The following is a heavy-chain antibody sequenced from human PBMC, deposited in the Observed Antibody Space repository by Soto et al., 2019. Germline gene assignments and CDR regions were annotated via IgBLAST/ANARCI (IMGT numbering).Heavy chain of an antibody. J-gene: IGHJ6*02. CDR1: GGTFSSYA. Sequence: QVQLVRSGAEVKKPGSSVKVSCKASGGTFSSYAISWVRQAPGQGLEWMGGIIPIFGTANYEQKFQGRVTITADESTSTAYMELSSLRSEDTAVYYCARALIQLRSYYYYGMDVWGQGTTVTVSS. D-gene: IGHD5-18*01. V-gene: IGHV1-69*01. CDR2: IIPIFGTA. CDR3: ARALIQLRSYYYYGMDV.